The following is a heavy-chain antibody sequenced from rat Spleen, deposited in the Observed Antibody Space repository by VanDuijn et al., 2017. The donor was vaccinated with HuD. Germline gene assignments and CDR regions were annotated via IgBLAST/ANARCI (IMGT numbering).Heavy chain of an antibody. D-gene: IGHD1-2*01. CDR2: ISTGGGNT. Sequence: EGQLVESGGGLVEPGRSLKLSCAASGFTFSNYVMDWVRQAPKKGLEWVASISTGGGNTYYPDSVKGRFTISRDNAKNTQYLQMDSLRSEDTATYYCGRMTIAGIDYWGQGVMVTVSS. CDR1: GFTFSNYV. CDR3: GRMTIAGIDY. J-gene: IGHJ2*01. V-gene: IGHV5S13*01.